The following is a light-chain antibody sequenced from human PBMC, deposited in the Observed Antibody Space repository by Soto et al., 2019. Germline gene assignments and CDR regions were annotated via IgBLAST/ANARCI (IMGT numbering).Light chain of an antibody. J-gene: IGKJ2*01. CDR2: WAS. CDR3: QQYYSTPPT. CDR1: QSVLYSSNNKNY. Sequence: DIVMTQSPDSLPVSLGERATINCESSQSVLYSSNNKNYLAWYQQKPGQPPKLLIYWASTRESGAPDRFSGSGSVTDFTLTINSLQAEDVAVYYCQQYYSTPPTFGQGTKLEI. V-gene: IGKV4-1*01.